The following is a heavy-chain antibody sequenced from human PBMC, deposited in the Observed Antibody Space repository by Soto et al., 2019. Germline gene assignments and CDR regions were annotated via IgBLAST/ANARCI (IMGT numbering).Heavy chain of an antibody. Sequence: QVQLVESGGGVVQPGRSLRLSCAASGFTFSNYGMHWVRQAPGKGLEWVSVISFDGSSPSYADSVKGRFTISRDNSKNTLFLQMNSLRAEDTAVYYCAKDGEYIGSYFNWLDPWGQGTLVTVSS. CDR2: ISFDGSSP. V-gene: IGHV3-30*18. CDR3: AKDGEYIGSYFNWLDP. D-gene: IGHD1-26*01. J-gene: IGHJ5*02. CDR1: GFTFSNYG.